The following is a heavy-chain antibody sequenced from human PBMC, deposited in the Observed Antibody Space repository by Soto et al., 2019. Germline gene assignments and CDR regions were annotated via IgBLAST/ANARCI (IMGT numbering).Heavy chain of an antibody. D-gene: IGHD6-6*01. J-gene: IGHJ4*02. CDR2: INSDGSST. V-gene: IGHV3-74*01. Sequence: PGGSLRLSSAASGFTFRSYWMQWVRQAPGKGLVWVSWINSDGSSTSYADSVKGRFTISRDNAKNTLYLQMNSLRAEDTAVYYCASGGSSLNFDSWGQGTLVTVSS. CDR1: GFTFRSYW. CDR3: ASGGSSLNFDS.